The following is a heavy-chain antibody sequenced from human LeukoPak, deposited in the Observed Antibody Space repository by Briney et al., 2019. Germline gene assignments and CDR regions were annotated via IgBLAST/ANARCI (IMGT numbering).Heavy chain of an antibody. CDR1: GFTFSGYG. J-gene: IGHJ4*02. D-gene: IGHD3-9*01. V-gene: IGHV3-30*02. CDR2: IRDGGSNE. CDR3: AKVPDIPI. Sequence: GGSLRLSCAASGFTFSGYGMHWVRQAPGKGLEWVAFIRDGGSNEYYADSVKGRFTTSRDNFKNTLYLQMSSLRPEDTAVYYCAKVPDIPIWGQGTLVTVSS.